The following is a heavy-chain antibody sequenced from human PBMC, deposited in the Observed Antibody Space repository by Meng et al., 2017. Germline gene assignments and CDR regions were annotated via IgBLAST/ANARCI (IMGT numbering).Heavy chain of an antibody. CDR1: GFTFSSYG. V-gene: IGHV3-33*01. J-gene: IGHJ4*02. CDR3: ARDDYYDSSGYYSGGDY. Sequence: GGSLRLSCAASGFTFSSYGMHWVRQAPGKGLEWVAVIWYDGSNKYYADSVKGRFTISRDNSKNTLYLQMNSLRAEDTAVYYCARDDYYDSSGYYSGGDYWGQGTLVTVSS. D-gene: IGHD3-22*01. CDR2: IWYDGSNK.